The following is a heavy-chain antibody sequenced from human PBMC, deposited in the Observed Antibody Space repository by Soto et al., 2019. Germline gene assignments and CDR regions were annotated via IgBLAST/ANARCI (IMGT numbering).Heavy chain of an antibody. V-gene: IGHV1-18*04. CDR1: GYTFTNYG. D-gene: IGHD2-2*02. Sequence: QEQLVQSGGEVKKPGASVRVSCKASGYTFTNYGITRVRQAPGQGLEWMGWIGVYNGKTNYARKLQGRVIMTADTSASTAYMELRSLTSDDTAVYYCSRARYCTSPSCYNHYYYGMDIWGQGTTVSVSS. CDR2: IGVYNGKT. J-gene: IGHJ6*02. CDR3: SRARYCTSPSCYNHYYYGMDI.